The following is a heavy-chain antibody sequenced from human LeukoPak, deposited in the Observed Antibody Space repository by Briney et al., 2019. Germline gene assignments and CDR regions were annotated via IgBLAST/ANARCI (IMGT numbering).Heavy chain of an antibody. J-gene: IGHJ4*02. CDR1: GFTFSSCA. CDR2: IGDSGVST. V-gene: IGHV3-23*01. D-gene: IGHD3-10*01. Sequence: GGSLRLSCAASGFTFSSCAMSWVRQAPGKGLEWVSAIGDSGVSTYYADSVKGRLTISRDNSKNTLYLEMNSLRAEDTAVYYCAKHYGSGTYDYFDYWGKGTLVTVSS. CDR3: AKHYGSGTYDYFDY.